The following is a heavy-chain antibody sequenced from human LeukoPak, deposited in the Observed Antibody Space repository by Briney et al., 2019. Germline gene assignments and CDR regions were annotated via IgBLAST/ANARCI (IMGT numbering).Heavy chain of an antibody. Sequence: GASVKVSCKASGYTFTGYYMHWVRQAPGQGLEWMGWISAYNGNTNYAQKLQGRVTMTTDTSTSTAYMELRSLRSDDTAVYYCARVPGHSSGYYSFDYWGQGTLVTVSS. CDR3: ARVPGHSSGYYSFDY. V-gene: IGHV1-18*04. J-gene: IGHJ4*02. CDR1: GYTFTGYY. CDR2: ISAYNGNT. D-gene: IGHD3-22*01.